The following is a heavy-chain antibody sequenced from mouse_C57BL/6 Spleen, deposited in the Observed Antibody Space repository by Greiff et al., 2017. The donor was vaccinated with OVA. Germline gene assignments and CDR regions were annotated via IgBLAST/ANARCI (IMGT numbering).Heavy chain of an antibody. V-gene: IGHV1-53*01. J-gene: IGHJ2*01. Sequence: VQLQQPGTELVKPGASVKLSCKASGYTFTSYWMHWVKQRPGQGLEWIGNINPSNGGTNYNEQFKSKAKMTVDKSSSTAYMQLSSLTSEDSAVYDCARDYGNYTYYFDYWGQGTTLTVSS. CDR1: GYTFTSYW. CDR3: ARDYGNYTYYFDY. D-gene: IGHD2-1*01. CDR2: INPSNGGT.